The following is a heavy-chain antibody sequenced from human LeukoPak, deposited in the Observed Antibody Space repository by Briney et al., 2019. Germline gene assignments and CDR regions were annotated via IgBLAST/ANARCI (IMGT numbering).Heavy chain of an antibody. Sequence: GGSLRLSCAASGFTFSEYSMNWVRQAPGKGLEWISYINNDRSSIADSVKGRFTISRDTAENSLFLQMNSLRAEDTAVYYCASDTDWSFDYWGQGILVTVSS. CDR1: GFTFSEYS. J-gene: IGHJ4*02. CDR3: ASDTDWSFDY. CDR2: INNDRSS. D-gene: IGHD2-21*01. V-gene: IGHV3-48*01.